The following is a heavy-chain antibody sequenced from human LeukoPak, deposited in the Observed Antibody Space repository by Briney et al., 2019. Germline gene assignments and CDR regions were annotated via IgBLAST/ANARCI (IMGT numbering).Heavy chain of an antibody. D-gene: IGHD6-13*01. CDR2: ISSSSGSYI. V-gene: IGHV3-21*01. CDR3: ARDRSSSRDLDY. Sequence: GGSLRLSCAASGFTFSSYSMNWVRQAPGKGLEWVSCISSSSGSYIYYADSVKGRFTISRDNAKISLYLQMNSLRAEDTAVYYCARDRSSSRDLDYWGQGTLVTVSS. J-gene: IGHJ4*02. CDR1: GFTFSSYS.